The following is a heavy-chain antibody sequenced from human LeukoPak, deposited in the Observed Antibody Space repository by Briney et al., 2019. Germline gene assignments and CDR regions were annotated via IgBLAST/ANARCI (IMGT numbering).Heavy chain of an antibody. D-gene: IGHD3-22*01. CDR3: ARVVSMTMIEVIPLYFDY. J-gene: IGHJ4*02. CDR2: IFHSGST. CDR1: GYSISSGYY. V-gene: IGHV4-38-2*02. Sequence: SETLSLTCTVSGYSISSGYYWGWIRQPPGKGLEWIGNIFHSGSTYYNPSLKSRVTISVDTSKNQFSLKLTSVTAADTAVYYCARVVSMTMIEVIPLYFDYWGQGTLVTVSS.